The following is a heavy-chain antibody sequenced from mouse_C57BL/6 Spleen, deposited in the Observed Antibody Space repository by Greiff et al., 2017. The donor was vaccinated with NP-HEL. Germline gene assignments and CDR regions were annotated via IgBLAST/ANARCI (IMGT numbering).Heavy chain of an antibody. CDR2: ISDGGSYT. CDR3: ARERGGYYYYFDD. D-gene: IGHD1-1*01. Sequence: EVQLQESGGGLVKPGGSLKLSCAASGFTFSSYALSWVRQTPEKRLEWFATISDGGSYTYYQDNVKGRFTISRDNAKNNLYLQMRHLKSEDTAMYYCARERGGYYYYFDDWGQGTTLTVSS. J-gene: IGHJ2*01. CDR1: GFTFSSYA. V-gene: IGHV5-4*01.